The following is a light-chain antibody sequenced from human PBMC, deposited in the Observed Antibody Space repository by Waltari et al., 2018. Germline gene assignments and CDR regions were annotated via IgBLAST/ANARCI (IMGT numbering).Light chain of an antibody. J-gene: IGLJ3*02. CDR3: AVWDDSLSGFWV. CDR2: RND. CDR1: SSNVGSNH. Sequence: QSVVTQPPSASGTPGQRVTISCAGSSSNVGSNHVHWYKQFPGTAPKLLIYRNDQRPSGVPDRFSGSKSGTSASLAISGLRSEDAADYYCAVWDDSLSGFWVFGGGTKLSVL. V-gene: IGLV1-47*01.